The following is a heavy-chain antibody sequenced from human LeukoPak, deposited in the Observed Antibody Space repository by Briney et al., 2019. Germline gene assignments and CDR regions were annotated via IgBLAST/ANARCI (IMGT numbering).Heavy chain of an antibody. CDR3: ARAGETIFGAPNWFDP. CDR2: ISAYNGNT. Sequence: ASVKVSCKASGYTFTSYGISWVRQAPGQGLEWMGWISAYNGNTNYAQRLQGRVTMTTDTSTSTAYMELRSLRSDDTAVYYCARAGETIFGAPNWFDPWGQGTLVTVSS. J-gene: IGHJ5*02. CDR1: GYTFTSYG. D-gene: IGHD3-3*01. V-gene: IGHV1-18*01.